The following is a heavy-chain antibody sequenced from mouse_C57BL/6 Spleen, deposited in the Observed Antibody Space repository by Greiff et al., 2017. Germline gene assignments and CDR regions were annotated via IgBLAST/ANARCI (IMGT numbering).Heavy chain of an antibody. CDR2: IDPSDSYT. CDR1: GYTFTSYW. D-gene: IGHD2-1*01. CDR3: ARGNYGYFDV. V-gene: IGHV1-69*01. Sequence: QVQLKQPGAELVMPGASVKLSCKASGYTFTSYWMHWVKQRPGQGLEWIGEIDPSDSYTNYNQKFKGKSTLTVDKSSSTAYMQLSSLTSEDSAVYYCARGNYGYFDVWGTGTTVTVSS. J-gene: IGHJ1*03.